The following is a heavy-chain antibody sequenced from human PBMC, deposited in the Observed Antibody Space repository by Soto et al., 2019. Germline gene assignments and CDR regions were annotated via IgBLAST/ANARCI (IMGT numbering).Heavy chain of an antibody. CDR3: ARVRGYCSSTSCEYYYYYYMDG. V-gene: IGHV3-21*01. CDR1: GFTFSSYS. D-gene: IGHD2-2*01. CDR2: ISSSSSYI. Sequence: GGSLRLSCAASGFTFSSYSMNWVRQAPGKGLEWVSSISSSSSYIYYADSVKGRFTISRDNAKNSLYLQMNSLRAEDTAVYYCARVRGYCSSTSCEYYYYYYMDGWGKGTTDTFSS. J-gene: IGHJ6*03.